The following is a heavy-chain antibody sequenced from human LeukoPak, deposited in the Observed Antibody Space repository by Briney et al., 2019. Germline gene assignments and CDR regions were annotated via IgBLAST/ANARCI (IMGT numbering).Heavy chain of an antibody. CDR2: INPNSGGT. CDR1: GYTFTGYY. D-gene: IGHD2-8*01. Sequence: GASVKVSCKASGYTFTGYYMHWVRQAPGQGLEWMGWINPNSGGTNYAQKFQGRVTMTRDTSISTAYMELSRLRSDDTAVYYCARDSYCTNGVCLCMDVWGQGTTVSVSS. V-gene: IGHV1-2*02. CDR3: ARDSYCTNGVCLCMDV. J-gene: IGHJ6*02.